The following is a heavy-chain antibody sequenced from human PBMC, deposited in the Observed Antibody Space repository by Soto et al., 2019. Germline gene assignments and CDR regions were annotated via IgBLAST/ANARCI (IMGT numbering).Heavy chain of an antibody. V-gene: IGHV1-3*01. CDR1: GYTFTSYA. J-gene: IGHJ5*02. CDR2: INAGNGNT. D-gene: IGHD2-2*01. Sequence: ASVKVSCKASGYTFTSYAMHWVRQAPGQRLEWMGWINAGNGNTKYSQKLQGRVTMTTDTSTSTAYMELRSLRSDDTAVYYCARTLPAMHGNWFDPWGQGTPVTVSS. CDR3: ARTLPAMHGNWFDP.